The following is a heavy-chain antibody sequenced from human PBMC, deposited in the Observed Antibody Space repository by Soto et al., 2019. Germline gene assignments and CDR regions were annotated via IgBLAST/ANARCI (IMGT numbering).Heavy chain of an antibody. CDR2: VSIGGST. CDR1: GFTFRRYA. Sequence: VQLLESGGGLVQPAGSLRLSCAASGFTFRRYAMCWVRQGPGKGLEWVAVVSIGGSTHYADSVRGRFTISRDNSKNTLSLQMNSLTAEDTAVYFCAKRRGAGGHFDYWGQGALVTVSS. D-gene: IGHD2-15*01. CDR3: AKRRGAGGHFDY. J-gene: IGHJ4*02. V-gene: IGHV3-23*01.